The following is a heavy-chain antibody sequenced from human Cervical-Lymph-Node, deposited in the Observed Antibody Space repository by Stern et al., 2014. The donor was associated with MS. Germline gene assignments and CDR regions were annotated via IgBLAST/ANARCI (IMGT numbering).Heavy chain of an antibody. D-gene: IGHD3-16*01. V-gene: IGHV3-30-3*01. CDR3: ARDRRPYDGGPFDI. CDR2: TSYDGTNR. J-gene: IGHJ3*02. CDR1: EFSFRDYA. Sequence: VQLVESGGGVVQPGRSLRLSCAASEFSFRDYAMHWVRPAPGKGLEWLAVTSYDGTNRHYADSVQGRFIISRVNSDNTLYLQLNSLRDEDTALYYCARDRRPYDGGPFDIWAQGTMVIVSS.